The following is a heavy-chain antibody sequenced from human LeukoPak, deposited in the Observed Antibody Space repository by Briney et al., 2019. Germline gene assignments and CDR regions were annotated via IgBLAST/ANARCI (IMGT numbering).Heavy chain of an antibody. CDR2: IYYSGST. CDR3: ARDRYGSGSYYRSAGWFDP. D-gene: IGHD3-10*01. J-gene: IGHJ5*02. CDR1: GGSISSYC. Sequence: PSETLSLTCTVSGGSISSYCWSWIRQPPGKGLEWIGYIYYSGSTNYNPSLKSRVTISVDTSKNQFSLKLSSVTAADTAVYYCARDRYGSGSYYRSAGWFDPWGQGTLVTVSS. V-gene: IGHV4-59*01.